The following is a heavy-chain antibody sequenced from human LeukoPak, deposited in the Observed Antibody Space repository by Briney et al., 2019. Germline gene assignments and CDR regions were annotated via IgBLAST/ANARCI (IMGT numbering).Heavy chain of an antibody. D-gene: IGHD5-18*01. CDR2: ISGSGGST. J-gene: IGHJ6*03. V-gene: IGHV3-23*01. Sequence: GGSLRLSCAASGFTFSSYAMSWVRQAPGKGLEWVSAISGSGGSTYYADSVKGRFTISRDNSKNTLYLQMNSLRAEDTAVYYCANSRGYSYGIYYYYMDVWGKGTTVTVSS. CDR1: GFTFSSYA. CDR3: ANSRGYSYGIYYYYMDV.